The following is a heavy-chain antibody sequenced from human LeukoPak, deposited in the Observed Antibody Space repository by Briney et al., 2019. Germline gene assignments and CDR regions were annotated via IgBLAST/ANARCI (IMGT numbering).Heavy chain of an antibody. CDR1: GYTFTSYG. CDR3: ARFLSSSWYWYYFDY. D-gene: IGHD6-13*01. J-gene: IGHJ4*02. CDR2: ISAYNGNT. V-gene: IGHV1-18*01. Sequence: GASVKVSCKASGYTFTSYGISWVRQAPGQGLEWMGWISAYNGNTNYAQKLQGRVTMTTDTSTSTAYMELRSLRSDDTAVYYCARFLSSSWYWYYFDYWGQGTLVTVSS.